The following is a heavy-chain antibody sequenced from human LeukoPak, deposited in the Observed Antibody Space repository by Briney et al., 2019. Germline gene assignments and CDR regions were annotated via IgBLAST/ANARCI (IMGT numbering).Heavy chain of an antibody. V-gene: IGHV4-59*01. CDR1: GGAISSYY. J-gene: IGHJ4*02. CDR2: INYSGSS. CDR3: ARDRGEFDY. D-gene: IGHD3-10*01. Sequence: KPSETLSLTCAVSGGAISSYYWGWIRQPPGKGLEWIGYINYSGSSSHNPSLKSRVTISVDTSKNQFSLKLSSVTAADTAVYYCARDRGEFDYWGQGTLVTVSS.